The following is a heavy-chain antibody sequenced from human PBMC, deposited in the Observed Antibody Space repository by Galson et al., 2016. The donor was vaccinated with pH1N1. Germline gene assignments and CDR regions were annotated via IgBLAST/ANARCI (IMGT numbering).Heavy chain of an antibody. Sequence: SLRLSCAASGFTFSTYWMHWVRQAPGEGLEWVANINQDGSEKYSADSVRGRFTISRDNAKNSLYLQMNSLRAEDTALYYCARAPGGRESYRGQGTLVTVSS. J-gene: IGHJ4*02. D-gene: IGHD3-16*02. CDR3: ARAPGGRESY. CDR2: INQDGSEK. CDR1: GFTFSTYW. V-gene: IGHV3-7*03.